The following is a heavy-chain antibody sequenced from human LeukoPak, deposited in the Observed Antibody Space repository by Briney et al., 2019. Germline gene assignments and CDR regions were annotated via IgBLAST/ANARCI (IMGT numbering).Heavy chain of an antibody. Sequence: GASVKVSCKVSGYTLTELSMHWVRQAPGKWLEWMGGFDPEDGETIYAQKFQGRVTMTEDTSTDTAYMELSSLRSEDTAVYYCAAHTIFGVVYDYWGQGTLVTVSS. CDR3: AAHTIFGVVYDY. J-gene: IGHJ4*02. CDR1: GYTLTELS. V-gene: IGHV1-24*01. CDR2: FDPEDGET. D-gene: IGHD3-3*01.